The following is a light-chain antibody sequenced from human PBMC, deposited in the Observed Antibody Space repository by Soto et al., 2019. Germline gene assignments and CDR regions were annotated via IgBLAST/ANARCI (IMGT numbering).Light chain of an antibody. CDR2: KNN. V-gene: IGLV1-47*01. J-gene: IGLJ7*01. Sequence: QSVLTQPPSASGTPGQRVTISCSGSSSNIGNFYVYWYQQLPGTAPKLLIYKNNQRPLGVPDRFSGSKFGTSASLAISGLRSEDEADYYCAAWDDSLSGPGVFGGGTQLTVL. CDR3: AAWDDSLSGPGV. CDR1: SSNIGNFY.